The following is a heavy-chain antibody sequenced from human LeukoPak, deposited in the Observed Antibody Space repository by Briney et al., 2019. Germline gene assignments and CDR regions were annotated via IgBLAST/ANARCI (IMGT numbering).Heavy chain of an antibody. CDR2: ISAYNGNT. CDR3: ARAQFYCSGGSCYSEFDY. Sequence: GASVKVSCKASGYTFTSYGINWVRQAPGQGLEWMGWISAYNGNTNYAQKLQGRVTMTTDTSTSTAYMELSSRRSEDTAVYYCARAQFYCSGGSCYSEFDYWGPGTLVTVSS. D-gene: IGHD2-15*01. J-gene: IGHJ4*02. CDR1: GYTFTSYG. V-gene: IGHV1-18*01.